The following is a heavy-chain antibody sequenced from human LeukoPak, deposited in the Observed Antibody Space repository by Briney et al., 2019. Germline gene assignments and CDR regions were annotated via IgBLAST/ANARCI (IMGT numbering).Heavy chain of an antibody. CDR2: ISYDGSNK. V-gene: IGHV3-30*01. CDR3: ARDRLDVVVPAAILQH. J-gene: IGHJ1*01. CDR1: GFTFSSYA. Sequence: GGSLRLSCAASGFTFSSYAMHWVRQAPGKGLEWVAAISYDGSNKYYADSVKGRFTISRDNSKNTLYLQMNSLRAEDTAVYYCARDRLDVVVPAAILQHWGQGTLVTVSS. D-gene: IGHD2-2*01.